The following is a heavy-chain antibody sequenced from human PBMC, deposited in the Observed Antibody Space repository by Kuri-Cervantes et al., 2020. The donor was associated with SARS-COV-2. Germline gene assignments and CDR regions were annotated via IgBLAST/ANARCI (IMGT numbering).Heavy chain of an antibody. D-gene: IGHD3-16*01. CDR3: TRGGGVTGYYYYYMDV. CDR2: IGSKAYGGTT. V-gene: IGHV3-49*04. Sequence: GESLKISCTASGFTFGDYAMSWVRQAPGKGLEWVGFIGSKAYGGTTEYAASVKGRFTISRDDSKSIAYLQMNSLKTEDTAVYYCTRGGGVTGYYYYYMDVWGKGTTVTVSS. J-gene: IGHJ6*03. CDR1: GFTFGDYA.